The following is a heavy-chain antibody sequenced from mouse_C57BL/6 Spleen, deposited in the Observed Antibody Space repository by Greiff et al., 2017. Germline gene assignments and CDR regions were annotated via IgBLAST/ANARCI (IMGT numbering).Heavy chain of an antibody. V-gene: IGHV1-82*01. J-gene: IGHJ1*03. Sequence: QVQLKESGPELVKPGASVKISCKASGYAFSSSWMNWVKQRPGKGLEWIGRIYPGDGDTNYNGKFKGKATLTADKSSSTAYMQLSSLTSEDSAVYFCARIYYGSSWYFDVWGTGTPVTVSS. CDR3: ARIYYGSSWYFDV. D-gene: IGHD1-1*01. CDR2: IYPGDGDT. CDR1: GYAFSSSW.